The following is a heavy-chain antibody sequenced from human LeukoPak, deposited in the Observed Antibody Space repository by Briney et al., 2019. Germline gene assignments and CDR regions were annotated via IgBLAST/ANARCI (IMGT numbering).Heavy chain of an antibody. CDR1: GFTLSNHW. CDR2: IKQDGSEK. J-gene: IGHJ4*02. V-gene: IGHV3-7*01. D-gene: IGHD5-24*01. CDR3: GTGWAIDF. Sequence: GGSLRLTCAASGFTLSNHWMTWVRQAPGKGLECVAIIKQDGSEKYYVDSVKGRFTISRDNAKNSLYLQMNSLRAEDTAVYYCGTGWAIDFWGQGTLVTVSS.